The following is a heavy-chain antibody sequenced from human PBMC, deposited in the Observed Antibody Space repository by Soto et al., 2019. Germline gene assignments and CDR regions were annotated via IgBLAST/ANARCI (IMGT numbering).Heavy chain of an antibody. D-gene: IGHD5-12*01. J-gene: IGHJ4*02. CDR3: ARGPRQWWLRMGYFDY. V-gene: IGHV3-48*03. CDR2: ISSSGSTI. Sequence: HPGGSLRLSCAASGFTFSSYEMNWVRQAPGKGLEWVSYISSSGSTIYYADSVKGRFTISRDNAKNSLYLQMNSLRAEDTAVYYCARGPRQWWLRMGYFDYWGQGTLVTVSS. CDR1: GFTFSSYE.